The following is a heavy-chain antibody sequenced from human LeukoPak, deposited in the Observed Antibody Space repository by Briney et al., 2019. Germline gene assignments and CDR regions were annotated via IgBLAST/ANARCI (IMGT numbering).Heavy chain of an antibody. CDR1: GFTFSSYE. CDR3: AKGSGWEASYYYYYMDV. V-gene: IGHV3-48*03. CDR2: IDSSGSNI. J-gene: IGHJ6*03. D-gene: IGHD1-26*01. Sequence: GGSLRLSCAASGFTFSSYEMNWVRQAPGKGLEWVSYIDSSGSNIHYADSVKGRFTISRDNAKNSLYLQMNSLRAEDTAVYYCAKGSGWEASYYYYYMDVWSKGTTVTISS.